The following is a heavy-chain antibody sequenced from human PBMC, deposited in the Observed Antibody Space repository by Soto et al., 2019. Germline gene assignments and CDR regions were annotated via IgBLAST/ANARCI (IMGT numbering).Heavy chain of an antibody. CDR2: GFHNGNT. CDR1: GDSLSNDNW. V-gene: IGHV4-4*02. J-gene: IGHJ4*02. Sequence: QVQLQESGPRLVKPSGTLSLTCAVSGDSLSNDNWWTWVRQAPGKGLEWIGEGFHNGNTNYNPSLESRVTISLDKSKNQFSLTMTSVTAADTAIYYCATAPNSNVVLGSWGQGTLVTVSS. CDR3: ATAPNSNVVLGS. D-gene: IGHD2-21*01.